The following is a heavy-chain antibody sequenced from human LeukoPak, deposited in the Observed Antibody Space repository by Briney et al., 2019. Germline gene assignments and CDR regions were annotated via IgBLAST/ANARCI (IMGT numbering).Heavy chain of an antibody. CDR2: ISFDGITK. J-gene: IGHJ4*02. CDR1: GFTFSSYA. V-gene: IGHV3-30*04. CDR3: ARVLAGTTDY. D-gene: IGHD1-7*01. Sequence: VGSLRLSCSASGFTFSSYAMNWVRQAPGKGLEWVADISFDGITKYYADSVKGRFTISRDNSKNTLYLQMNSLTPEDTAVYYCARVLAGTTDYWGQGTLVTVSS.